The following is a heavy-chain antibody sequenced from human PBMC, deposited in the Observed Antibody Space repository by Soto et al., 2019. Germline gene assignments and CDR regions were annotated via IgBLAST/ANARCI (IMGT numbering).Heavy chain of an antibody. D-gene: IGHD4-17*01. CDR2: IRSKAYGGTT. CDR1: GFTFGDYA. Sequence: EVQLVESGGGLVQPGRSLRLSCTASGFTFGDYAMSWVRQAPWKGLEWVGFIRSKAYGGTTEYAASVKGRFTISRDDSKSIAYLQMNSLKTEDTAVYYCTGTHDYGVIRHDYWGQGTLVTVSS. J-gene: IGHJ4*02. V-gene: IGHV3-49*04. CDR3: TGTHDYGVIRHDY.